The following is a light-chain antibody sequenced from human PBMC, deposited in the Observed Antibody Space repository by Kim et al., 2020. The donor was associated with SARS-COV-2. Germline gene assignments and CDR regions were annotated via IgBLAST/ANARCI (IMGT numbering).Light chain of an antibody. CDR3: QVWDSSSDDVV. CDR2: DDN. Sequence: APGKTARITCGGNSVGRKSVNWYQQKPGQAPVMVLYDDNDRPSGIPDRFSGSNSGDTATLTISRVEAGDEADYYCQVWDSSSDDVVFGGGTQLTVL. V-gene: IGLV3-21*03. CDR1: SVGRKS. J-gene: IGLJ2*01.